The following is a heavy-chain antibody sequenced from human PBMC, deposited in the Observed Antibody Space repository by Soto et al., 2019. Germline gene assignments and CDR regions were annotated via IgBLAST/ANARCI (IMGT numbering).Heavy chain of an antibody. CDR1: GGSISSGGYY. Sequence: SETLSLACTVSGGSISSGGYYWSWIRQHPGKGLEWIGYIYYSGSTYYNPSLKSRVTISVDTSKNQFSLKLSSVTAADTAVYYFARGYSSSWNWFDPWGQATLVTVSS. V-gene: IGHV4-31*03. CDR3: ARGYSSSWNWFDP. D-gene: IGHD6-13*01. J-gene: IGHJ5*02. CDR2: IYYSGST.